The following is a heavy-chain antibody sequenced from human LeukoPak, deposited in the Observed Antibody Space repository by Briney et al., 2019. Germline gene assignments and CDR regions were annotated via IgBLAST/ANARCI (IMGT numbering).Heavy chain of an antibody. Sequence: GGSLRLSCAAAGFXFTSYSMNWVRQAPGKGLEWVSYMSSGSSTIYYADSVKGRFTISRDNAKNSLYLQMNSLRDEDTAVYYCVRESAAGGVWFWSNWGQGTLVTVSS. CDR3: VRESAAGGVWFWSN. J-gene: IGHJ4*02. CDR1: GFXFTSYS. V-gene: IGHV3-48*02. D-gene: IGHD3-10*01. CDR2: MSSGSSTI.